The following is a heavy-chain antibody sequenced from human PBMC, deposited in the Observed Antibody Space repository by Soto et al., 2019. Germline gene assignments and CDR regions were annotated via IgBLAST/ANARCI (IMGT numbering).Heavy chain of an antibody. CDR3: AMGKYDSSGYRFDY. CDR1: GGSISSGGYY. J-gene: IGHJ4*02. D-gene: IGHD3-22*01. Sequence: KPSETLSLTCTVSGGSISSGGYYWSWIRQHPGKGLEWIGYIYYSGSTYYNPSLKSRVTISVDTSKNQFSLKLSSVTAADTAVYYCAMGKYDSSGYRFDYWGQGTLVTVSS. V-gene: IGHV4-31*03. CDR2: IYYSGST.